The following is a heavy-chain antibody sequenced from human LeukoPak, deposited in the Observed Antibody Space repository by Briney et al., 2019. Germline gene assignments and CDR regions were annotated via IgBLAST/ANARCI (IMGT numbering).Heavy chain of an antibody. CDR2: IYYSGST. V-gene: IGHV4-39*01. CDR1: GGSISTSYY. J-gene: IGHJ4*02. Sequence: SETLSLTCTVSGGSISTSYYWGWIRQPPGKGLEWIGSIYYSGSTYYNPSLKSRVTISVDTSKNQFSLRLSSVTAADTAVYYCAGRPGTTYWGAFDYWGQGTLVTVSS. D-gene: IGHD7-27*01. CDR3: AGRPGTTYWGAFDY.